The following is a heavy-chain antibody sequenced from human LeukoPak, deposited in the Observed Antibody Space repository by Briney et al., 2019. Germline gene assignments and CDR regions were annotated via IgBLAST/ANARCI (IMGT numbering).Heavy chain of an antibody. CDR1: GGSISSSSYY. CDR3: ARVDYDFWSGYSHLPHY. CDR2: IYYSGST. D-gene: IGHD3-3*01. V-gene: IGHV4-39*07. J-gene: IGHJ4*02. Sequence: PSETLSLTCTVSGGSISSSSYYWGWIRQPPGKGLEWIGSIYYSGSTYYNPSLKSRVTISVDTSKNQFSLKLSSVTAADTAVYYCARVDYDFWSGYSHLPHYWGQGTLVTVSS.